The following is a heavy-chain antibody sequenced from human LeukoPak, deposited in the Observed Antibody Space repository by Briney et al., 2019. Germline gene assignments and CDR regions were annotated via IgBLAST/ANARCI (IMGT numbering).Heavy chain of an antibody. J-gene: IGHJ4*02. Sequence: SETLSLTCTVSGGSISSYYWSWIRQPAGKGLEWIGRIYTSGSTNYNPSLKSRVTMSVDTSKNQFSLKLSSVTAADTAVYYCARDGPAYYYDSSGYYRPLDYWGQGTLVTVSS. D-gene: IGHD3-22*01. V-gene: IGHV4-4*07. CDR1: GGSISSYY. CDR2: IYTSGST. CDR3: ARDGPAYYYDSSGYYRPLDY.